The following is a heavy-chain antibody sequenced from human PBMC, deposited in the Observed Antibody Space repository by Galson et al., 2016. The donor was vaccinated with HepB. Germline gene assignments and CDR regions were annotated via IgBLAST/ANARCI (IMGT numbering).Heavy chain of an antibody. V-gene: IGHV4-59*12. CDR2: IYYSGST. D-gene: IGHD1-26*01. J-gene: IGHJ3*02. Sequence: ETLSLTCSVSGGSISSYYWSWIRQSPGKGLEWIGYIYYSGSTNYNPSLKSRVTILEDTAKNQLSLKLSYVTAADTAVYYCARVRNKWDWGSERAFDIWGGGTMVTVSS. CDR3: ARVRNKWDWGSERAFDI. CDR1: GGSISSYY.